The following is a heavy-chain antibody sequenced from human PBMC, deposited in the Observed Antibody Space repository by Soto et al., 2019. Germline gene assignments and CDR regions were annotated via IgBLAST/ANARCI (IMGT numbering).Heavy chain of an antibody. Sequence: QVQLVESGGGVVQPGRSLRLSCAASGFTFSNYGMHWVRQAPGKGLEWVAVTSYDGSNSYYADSVKGRFTISRDNSKKTLYLQMNSLRAEDTAVYYCAKDWEQWLAFFNSWSPGTLVTVSS. D-gene: IGHD6-19*01. V-gene: IGHV3-30*18. CDR1: GFTFSNYG. CDR2: TSYDGSNS. J-gene: IGHJ4*02. CDR3: AKDWEQWLAFFNS.